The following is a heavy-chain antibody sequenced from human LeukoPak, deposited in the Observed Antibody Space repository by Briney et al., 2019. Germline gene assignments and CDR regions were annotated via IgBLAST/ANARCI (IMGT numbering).Heavy chain of an antibody. V-gene: IGHV1-69*13. CDR2: IIPIFGTA. J-gene: IGHJ6*03. CDR1: GGTFSSYA. Sequence: SVKVSCKASGGTFSSYAISWVRQAPGQGLEWMGGIIPIFGTANYAQKFQGRVTITADESTSTAYMELSSLRSEDTAVYYCARDGGRRRVGAITPYYYYYYYMDVWGKGTTVTVSS. CDR3: ARDGGRRRVGAITPYYYYYYYMDV. D-gene: IGHD1-26*01.